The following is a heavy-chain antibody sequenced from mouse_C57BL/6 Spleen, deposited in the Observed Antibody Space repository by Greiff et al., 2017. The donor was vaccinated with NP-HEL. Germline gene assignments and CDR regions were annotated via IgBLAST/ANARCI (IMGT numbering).Heavy chain of an antibody. D-gene: IGHD1-1*01. CDR1: GYTFTSYW. J-gene: IGHJ2*01. CDR2: IDPSDSYT. CDR3: AKRGYYGSSSLDY. V-gene: IGHV1-69*01. Sequence: QVQLQQPGAALVMPGASVKLSCKASGYTFTSYWMHWVKQRPGQGLEWIGEIDPSDSYTNYNQKFKGKSTLTVDKSSSTAYMQLSSLTSEDSAVYYCAKRGYYGSSSLDYWGQGTTLTVSS.